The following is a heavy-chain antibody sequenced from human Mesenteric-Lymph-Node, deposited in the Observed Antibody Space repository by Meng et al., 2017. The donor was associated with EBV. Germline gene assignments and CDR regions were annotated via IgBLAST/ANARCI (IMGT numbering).Heavy chain of an antibody. J-gene: IGHJ2*01. Sequence: QGQLEEWGPGRVGPAQALSLTCVGAGGSIRGSNCWSWVRQSPGRGLEWIGEIYHGGSPNYNPSLKSRVTMSVDKSQNQFSLKLASVTAGDRAIDYCAGGEIVRGEWYFDLWGRGTLVTVS. CDR1: GGSIRGSNC. CDR3: AGGEIVRGEWYFDL. V-gene: IGHV4/OR15-8*01. D-gene: IGHD1-26*01. CDR2: IYHGGSP.